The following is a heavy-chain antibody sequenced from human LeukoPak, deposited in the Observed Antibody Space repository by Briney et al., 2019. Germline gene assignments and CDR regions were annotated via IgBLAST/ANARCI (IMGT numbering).Heavy chain of an antibody. J-gene: IGHJ4*02. Sequence: SSETLSLTCAVYGGSFSGYYWSWIRQPPGKGLVWIGEINHSGSTNYNPSLKSRVTISVDTSKNQFSLKLSSVTAADTAVYYCARGLVVVRYFDYWGQGTLVTVSS. CDR3: ARGLVVVRYFDY. CDR1: GGSFSGYY. V-gene: IGHV4-34*01. CDR2: INHSGST. D-gene: IGHD3-22*01.